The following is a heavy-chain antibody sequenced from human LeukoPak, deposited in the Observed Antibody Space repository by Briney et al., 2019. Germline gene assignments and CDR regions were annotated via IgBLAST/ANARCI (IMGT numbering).Heavy chain of an antibody. CDR2: IYTAGST. CDR1: GFTVSGNY. CDR3: AGGNTWPGLSY. V-gene: IGHV3-53*01. J-gene: IGHJ4*02. Sequence: GGSLRLSCAASGFTVSGNYMSWVRQAPGKGLEWVSVIYTAGSTYNADSVKGRFTISRDKSKNTLYLQMNTLRAEDTAVYFCAGGNTWPGLSYWGQGTLLTLSS. D-gene: IGHD6-25*01.